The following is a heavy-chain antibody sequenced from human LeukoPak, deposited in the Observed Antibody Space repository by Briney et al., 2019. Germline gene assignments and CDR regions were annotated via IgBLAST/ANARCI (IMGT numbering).Heavy chain of an antibody. CDR2: IYYSGST. D-gene: IGHD2-2*01. CDR1: GGSISSGGYS. Sequence: SETLSLTCTVSGGSISSGGYSWSWIRQHPGKGLEWIGYIYYSGSTYYNPSLKSRVTISVDTSKNQFSLKLSSVTAADTAVYYCARGGYCSSTSCYGFDPWGQGTLVTVSS. CDR3: ARGGYCSSTSCYGFDP. J-gene: IGHJ5*02. V-gene: IGHV4-31*03.